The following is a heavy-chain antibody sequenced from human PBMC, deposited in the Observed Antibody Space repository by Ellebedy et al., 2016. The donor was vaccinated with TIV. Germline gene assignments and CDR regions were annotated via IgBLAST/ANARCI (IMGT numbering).Heavy chain of an antibody. V-gene: IGHV3-7*01. CDR3: ARKTPNRAVAI. CDR2: IAQNGGEN. Sequence: PGGSLRLSCAASGFTFSHYYMTWVRQAPGKGLEWVANIAQNGGENSYVDSVQGRFTISRANAKNSLFLQMNSLRAEDTAVYYCARKTPNRAVAIWGQGEMVTVSS. J-gene: IGHJ3*02. CDR1: GFTFSHYY. D-gene: IGHD1-14*01.